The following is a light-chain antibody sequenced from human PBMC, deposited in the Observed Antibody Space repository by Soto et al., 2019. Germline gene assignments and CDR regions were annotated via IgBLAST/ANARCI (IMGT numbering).Light chain of an antibody. CDR3: ASWDDSLVVYA. Sequence: QSVLTQPPSASGTPGQRVTISCSGSNSNIGSNPVNWYQHLPGTAPKLLIYSNNQRPSGVPDRFSGSKSGTSASLVISGLQSEDDADYYCASWDDSLVVYAFGTGTKLTVL. V-gene: IGLV1-44*01. J-gene: IGLJ1*01. CDR1: NSNIGSNP. CDR2: SNN.